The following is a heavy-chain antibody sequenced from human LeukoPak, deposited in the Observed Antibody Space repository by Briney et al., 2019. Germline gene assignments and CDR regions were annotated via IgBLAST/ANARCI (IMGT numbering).Heavy chain of an antibody. CDR2: IYYTGNT. CDR1: GDSLTSATYY. CDR3: ARGGNRGFTYGFDY. D-gene: IGHD5-18*01. Sequence: SETLSLTCPVSGDSLTSATYYWGWICQPPGKGLEWIVSIYYTGNTNYNPSLKRRVTISMDSSKDQLSLQLSSMTAADTAVYYCARGGNRGFTYGFDYWGQGDLVTVSS. J-gene: IGHJ4*02. V-gene: IGHV4-39*01.